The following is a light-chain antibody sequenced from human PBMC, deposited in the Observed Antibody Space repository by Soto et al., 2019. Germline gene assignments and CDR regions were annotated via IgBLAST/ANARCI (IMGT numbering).Light chain of an antibody. J-gene: IGKJ4*01. CDR2: ASS. CDR3: QQYGSSPT. Sequence: EIVMTQSQATLSVSPGERATLSCRASQSVSSNLAWYQHKPGQAPRLLIYASSNRATGIPGRFSGSASGTDFTLTISRLEPADSAVYYCQQYGSSPTFGGVT. V-gene: IGKV3-20*01. CDR1: QSVSSN.